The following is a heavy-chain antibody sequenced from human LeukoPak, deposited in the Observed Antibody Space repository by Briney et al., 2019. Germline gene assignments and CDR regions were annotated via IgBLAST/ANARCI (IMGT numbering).Heavy chain of an antibody. CDR2: IYPGDSDT. CDR1: GYSFTTYW. V-gene: IGHV5-51*01. CDR3: ARHQYSGTFYNAFDI. Sequence: GSLKISCKGSGYSFTTYWIGWVRQMPGKGLEYMGVIYPGDSDTRYSPSFQGQVTISADKSINTAYLQWSTLKASDTAMYYCARHQYSGTFYNAFDIWGQGTMVIVSS. J-gene: IGHJ3*02. D-gene: IGHD1-26*01.